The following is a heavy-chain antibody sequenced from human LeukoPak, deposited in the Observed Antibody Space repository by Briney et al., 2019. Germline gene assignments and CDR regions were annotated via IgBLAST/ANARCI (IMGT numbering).Heavy chain of an antibody. Sequence: GGSLRLSCAASGFTVSSNYMSWVRQAPGKGLEWVSGIYSGGSTYYADSVKGRFTISRDNSKNTLYLQMNSLRAEDTAVYYCARSSGGYDSSGYYSDYWGQGTLVTVSS. J-gene: IGHJ4*02. CDR1: GFTVSSNY. V-gene: IGHV3-66*01. CDR3: ARSSGGYDSSGYYSDY. D-gene: IGHD3-22*01. CDR2: IYSGGST.